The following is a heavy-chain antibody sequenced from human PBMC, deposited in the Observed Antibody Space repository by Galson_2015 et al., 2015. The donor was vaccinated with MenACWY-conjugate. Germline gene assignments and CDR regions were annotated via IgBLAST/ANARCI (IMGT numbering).Heavy chain of an antibody. V-gene: IGHV3-15*01. D-gene: IGHD2-15*01. CDR1: GLTFSNVW. Sequence: SLRLSCATSGLTFSNVWMSWVRQAPGKGLEWVARIKCRTDGGTTDYATPVKGRFTILRDDSTSTLYLQMNSLKIEDTAMYFCTTDRDVGGSRWWFEPWGQGTLVTVSS. CDR3: TTDRDVGGSRWWFEP. CDR2: IKCRTDGGTT. J-gene: IGHJ5*02.